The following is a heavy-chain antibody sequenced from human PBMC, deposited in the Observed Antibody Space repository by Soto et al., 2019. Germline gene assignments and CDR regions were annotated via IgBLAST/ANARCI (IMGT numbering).Heavy chain of an antibody. V-gene: IGHV1-18*01. Sequence: ASVKVSCKASGYTFTSYRISWVRQAPGQGLEWMGWISAYNGNTNYAQKLQGRVTMTTDTSTSAAYMELRSLRSDDTAVYYCARLGYYDSSGYSYNWFDPWGQGTLVTVSS. D-gene: IGHD3-22*01. CDR2: ISAYNGNT. J-gene: IGHJ5*02. CDR3: ARLGYYDSSGYSYNWFDP. CDR1: GYTFTSYR.